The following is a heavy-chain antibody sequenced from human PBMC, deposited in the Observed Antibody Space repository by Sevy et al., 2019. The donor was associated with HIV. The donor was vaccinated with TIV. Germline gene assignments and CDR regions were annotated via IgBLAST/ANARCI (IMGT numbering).Heavy chain of an antibody. V-gene: IGHV4-39*01. D-gene: IGHD6-13*01. CDR1: GGSISSSSYY. CDR3: ARHEKGIAAAGRPDSNCFDP. CDR2: IYYSGST. J-gene: IGHJ5*02. Sequence: SETLSLTCTVSGGSISSSSYYWGWIRQPPGKGLEWIGSIYYSGSTYYNPSLKSRVTISVDTSKNQFSLKLSSVTAADTALYYCARHEKGIAAAGRPDSNCFDPWGQGTLVTVSS.